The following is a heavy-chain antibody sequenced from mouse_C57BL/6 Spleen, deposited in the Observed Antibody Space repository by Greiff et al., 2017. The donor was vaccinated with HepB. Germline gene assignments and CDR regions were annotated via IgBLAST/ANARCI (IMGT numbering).Heavy chain of an antibody. CDR2: IHPNSGST. Sequence: QVQLQQPGAELVKPGASVKLSCKASGYTFTSYWMHWVKQRPGQGLEWIGMIHPNSGSTNYNEKFKSKATLTVDKSSSAAYMQLSSLTSEDSAVYYCASRYYYGSSYGVDYWGQGTTLTVSS. CDR1: GYTFTSYW. J-gene: IGHJ2*01. CDR3: ASRYYYGSSYGVDY. V-gene: IGHV1-64*01. D-gene: IGHD1-1*01.